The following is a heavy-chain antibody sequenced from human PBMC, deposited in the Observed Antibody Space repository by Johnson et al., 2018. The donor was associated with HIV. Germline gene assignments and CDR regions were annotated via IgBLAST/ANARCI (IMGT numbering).Heavy chain of an antibody. Sequence: VQLVESGGGLVQPGRSLRLSCAASGFTFDDYAMHWVRQAPGKGLEWVSGIYSGGNTYYADSVKGRFTISRDNSKNTVDLQMNSLRTEDTAIYYCARDIASGYTNGGTLDIWGQGTMVTVSS. D-gene: IGHD6-19*01. V-gene: IGHV3-66*02. CDR1: GFTFDDYA. CDR3: ARDIASGYTNGGTLDI. J-gene: IGHJ3*02. CDR2: IYSGGNT.